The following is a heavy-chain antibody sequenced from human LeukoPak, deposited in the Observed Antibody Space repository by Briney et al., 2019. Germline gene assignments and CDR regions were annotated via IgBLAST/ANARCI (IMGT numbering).Heavy chain of an antibody. CDR2: IYYSGST. Sequence: SETLSLTCTVSGGSISSSSYYWGWIRQPPGKGLEWIGSIYYSGSTYYNPSLKSRVTISVDTSKNQFSLKLSSVTAADTAVYYCARSALLWFGESRPWGYYYYMDVWGKGTTVTISS. CDR1: GGSISSSSYY. CDR3: ARSALLWFGESRPWGYYYYMDV. D-gene: IGHD3-10*01. J-gene: IGHJ6*03. V-gene: IGHV4-39*07.